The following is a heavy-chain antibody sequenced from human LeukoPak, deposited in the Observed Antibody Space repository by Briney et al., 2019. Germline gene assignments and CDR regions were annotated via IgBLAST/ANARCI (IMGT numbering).Heavy chain of an antibody. CDR1: GFTFSNYA. J-gene: IGHJ3*01. D-gene: IGHD2-2*01. V-gene: IGHV3-23*01. CDR3: AKEVRMSSV. CDR2: ISGSASTT. Sequence: GGSLRLSCAASGFTFSNYAMSWVRQAPGKGLEWVSAISGSASTTYYADSVKGRFTISRDNSKVTVFLQMNSLRAEDTALYYCAKEVRMSSVWGQGTMVTVSS.